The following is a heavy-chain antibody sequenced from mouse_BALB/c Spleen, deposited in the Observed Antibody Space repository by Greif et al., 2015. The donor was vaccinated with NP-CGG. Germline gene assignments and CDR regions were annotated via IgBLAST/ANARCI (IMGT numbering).Heavy chain of an antibody. CDR2: INPSTGYT. CDR1: GYTFTSYW. CDR3: ARREGTGTFAY. Sequence: QVQLQQSGAELAKPGASVKMSCKASGYTFTSYWMHWVKQRPGQGLEWIGYINPSTGYTEYNQKFKDKATLTADESSSTAYMQLSSLTSEDSAVYYCARREGTGTFAYWGQGTLVTVSA. J-gene: IGHJ3*01. D-gene: IGHD4-1*01. V-gene: IGHV1-7*01.